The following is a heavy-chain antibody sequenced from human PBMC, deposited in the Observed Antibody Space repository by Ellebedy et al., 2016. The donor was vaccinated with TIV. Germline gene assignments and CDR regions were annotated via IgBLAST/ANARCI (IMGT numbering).Heavy chain of an antibody. Sequence: ASVKVSCKASGGTSNSNAISWVRQAPGQGLECMGWISAYNGDTNYAEKLQGRVTMTTDTSTSTAYMELRSLRSDDTAVYYCARKGPFGYDTSGYSDFWGQGTLVTVSS. D-gene: IGHD3-22*01. CDR3: ARKGPFGYDTSGYSDF. J-gene: IGHJ4*02. CDR2: ISAYNGDT. V-gene: IGHV1-18*01. CDR1: GGTSNSNA.